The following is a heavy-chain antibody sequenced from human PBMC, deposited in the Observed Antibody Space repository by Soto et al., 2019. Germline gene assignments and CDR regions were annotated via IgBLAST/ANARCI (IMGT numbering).Heavy chain of an antibody. J-gene: IGHJ6*02. D-gene: IGHD3-22*01. V-gene: IGHV3-21*04. CDR3: ARDLEYYYDSSGYYTGYYYYGMDV. CDR1: GFTFSTYS. CDR2: ISLSSSYM. Sequence: GGSLRLSCAASGFTFSTYSMNWVRQTPLKCLEWVSFISLSSSYMYYADSVKGRFTISRDNAKNSLYLQMNSLRAEDTAVYYCARDLEYYYDSSGYYTGYYYYGMDVWGQGTTVTVSS.